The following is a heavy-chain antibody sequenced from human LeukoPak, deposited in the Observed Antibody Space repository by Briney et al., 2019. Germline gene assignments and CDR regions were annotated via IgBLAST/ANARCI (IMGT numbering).Heavy chain of an antibody. CDR1: GGSISSYY. D-gene: IGHD6-13*01. CDR3: AGYSSSSFRPVDY. CDR2: IYYSGST. J-gene: IGHJ4*02. Sequence: SETLSLTCTASGGSISSYYWSWIRQPPGKGLEWIGYIYYSGSTNYNPSLKSRVTISVDTSKNQFSLKLSSVTAADTAVYYCAGYSSSSFRPVDYWGQGTLVTVSS. V-gene: IGHV4-59*01.